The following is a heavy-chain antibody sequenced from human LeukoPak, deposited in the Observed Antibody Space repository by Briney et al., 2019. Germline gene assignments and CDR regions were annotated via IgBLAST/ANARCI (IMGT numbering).Heavy chain of an antibody. CDR1: GGSISSYY. J-gene: IGHJ6*03. CDR3: ARVLGVGYYYYMDV. Sequence: SETLSLTCTVSGGSISSYYWSWIRQPPGKGLEWIGYIYYSGSTNYNPSLKSRVAISVDTSQNQFSLKLGSVTAADTAVYYCARVLGVGYYYYMDVWGKGTTVTVSS. V-gene: IGHV4-59*01. CDR2: IYYSGST. D-gene: IGHD7-27*01.